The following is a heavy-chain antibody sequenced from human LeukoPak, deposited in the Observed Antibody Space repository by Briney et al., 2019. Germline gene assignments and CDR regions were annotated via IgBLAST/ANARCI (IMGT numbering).Heavy chain of an antibody. J-gene: IGHJ5*02. CDR3: ARDSGTTGEVKFDP. V-gene: IGHV4-4*07. CDR1: GGSISRYY. Sequence: SETLSLTCTVSGGSISRYYWSWIRQPAGKGLEWLGRIYGSGSTTYNPSLKSRVRLSVDTSKNQFSLKLNSVTAADTAIYFCARDSGTTGEVKFDPWGQGTLVTVSS. D-gene: IGHD3-10*01. CDR2: IYGSGST.